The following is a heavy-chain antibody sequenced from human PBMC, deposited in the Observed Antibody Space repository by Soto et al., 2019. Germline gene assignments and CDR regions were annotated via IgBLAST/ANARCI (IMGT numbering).Heavy chain of an antibody. V-gene: IGHV3-48*02. Sequence: EVQLVESGGGLVQPGRSLRLSCAASGFSFSTYNMNWVRQAPGKGLEWVSYISSSSSTIYYADSVKGRFTISRDNAKNSLYLQMNSLRDEDTAVYFCARSPITTIVAALSDYWGQGTLVTVSS. D-gene: IGHD3-22*01. CDR2: ISSSSSTI. CDR3: ARSPITTIVAALSDY. J-gene: IGHJ4*02. CDR1: GFSFSTYN.